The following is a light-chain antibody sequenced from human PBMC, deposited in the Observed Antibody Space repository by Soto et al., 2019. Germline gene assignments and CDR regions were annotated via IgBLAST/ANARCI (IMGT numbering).Light chain of an antibody. J-gene: IGLJ2*01. CDR1: NSNIGAGYD. CDR3: QSYDSSLSGSL. CDR2: DNN. Sequence: QSVLTQPPSVSGAPGQRVTISCTGSNSNIGAGYDVQWYQQLPGTAPKLLIYDNNNRPSGVPDRFSGSKSGTSASLAITGLQAEDDADYYCQSYDSSLSGSLFGGGTKLTVL. V-gene: IGLV1-40*01.